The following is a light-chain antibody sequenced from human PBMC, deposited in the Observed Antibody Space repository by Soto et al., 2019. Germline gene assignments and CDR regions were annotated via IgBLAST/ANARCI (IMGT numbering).Light chain of an antibody. V-gene: IGKV1-27*01. J-gene: IGKJ1*01. CDR1: QGIYNY. CDR2: AAS. Sequence: DIQMTQSPSSLSASVGDRVTITCRASQGIYNYLGWFQQKPGKVPKLLIYAASTLQSGVPSRFSGSGSGTDFTLTISRLQPEDVATYYGQKYNSARWTFGQGTKVEIK. CDR3: QKYNSARWT.